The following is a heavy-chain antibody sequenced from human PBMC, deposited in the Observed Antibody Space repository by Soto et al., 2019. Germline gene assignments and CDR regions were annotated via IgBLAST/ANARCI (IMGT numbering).Heavy chain of an antibody. V-gene: IGHV3-23*01. CDR1: GCTFSSLA. J-gene: IGHJ4*02. D-gene: IGHD6-13*01. CDR3: AKDAYSSSWYQSEFDY. CDR2: ISGSGGST. Sequence: PGGSLRLSWAASGCTFSSLAMSWIRQAPGKGLEWVSAISGSGGSTYYADSVKGRFTISRDNSKNTLYLQMNSLRAEDTAVYYCAKDAYSSSWYQSEFDYWGQGTLVTVSS.